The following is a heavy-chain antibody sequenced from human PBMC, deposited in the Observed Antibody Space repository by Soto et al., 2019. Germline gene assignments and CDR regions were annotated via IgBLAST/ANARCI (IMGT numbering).Heavy chain of an antibody. D-gene: IGHD3-10*01. J-gene: IGHJ5*02. CDR2: INHSGST. V-gene: IGHV4-34*01. CDR1: GGSFSGYN. Sequence: SETLSLTCAVYGGSFSGYNLSWIRQAPWKGLEWIGEINHSGSTNYNPSLKSRVTISVDTSKNQFSLKLSSVTAADTAVYYCARERTYYGSGSYGGWFDPWGQGTLVTVSS. CDR3: ARERTYYGSGSYGGWFDP.